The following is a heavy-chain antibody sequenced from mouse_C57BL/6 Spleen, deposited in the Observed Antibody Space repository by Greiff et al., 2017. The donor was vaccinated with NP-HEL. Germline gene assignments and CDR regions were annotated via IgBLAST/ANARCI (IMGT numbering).Heavy chain of an antibody. Sequence: VQLQQSGPELVKPGASVKISCKASGYAFSSSWMNWVKQRPGKGLEWIGRIYPGDGDTNYNGKFKGKATLTADKSSSTAYMQLSSLTSEDSAVYFCARRTAQATGAMDYWGQGTSVTVSS. J-gene: IGHJ4*01. CDR2: IYPGDGDT. D-gene: IGHD3-2*02. CDR3: ARRTAQATGAMDY. V-gene: IGHV1-82*01. CDR1: GYAFSSSW.